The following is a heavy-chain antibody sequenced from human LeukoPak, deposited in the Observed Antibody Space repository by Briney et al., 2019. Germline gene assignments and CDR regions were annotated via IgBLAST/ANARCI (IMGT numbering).Heavy chain of an antibody. D-gene: IGHD3-16*01. CDR2: IYTSGNT. Sequence: SETLSLTCTVSGGSISSHYWSWIRQLAGKGLEWIGRIYTSGNTNYNPSLKSRVTISLDTSKNQLSLRLTSVTAADTALYYCARDPTGWVFDLWGRGTLVTVSS. CDR3: ARDPTGWVFDL. CDR1: GGSISSHY. V-gene: IGHV4-4*07. J-gene: IGHJ2*01.